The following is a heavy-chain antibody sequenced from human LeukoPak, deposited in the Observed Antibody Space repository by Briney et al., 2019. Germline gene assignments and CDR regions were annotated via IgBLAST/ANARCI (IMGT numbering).Heavy chain of an antibody. CDR3: ARGATDVTRWFDP. CDR2: IKQDGSEK. V-gene: IGHV3-7*01. Sequence: GGSLRPSCAASGFTFSSYWMSWVRQAPGKGLEWVANIKQDGSEKYYVDSVKGRFTISRDNAKNSLYLQMNGLRAEDTAVYYCARGATDVTRWFDPWGQGTRVTVSS. J-gene: IGHJ5*02. CDR1: GFTFSSYW. D-gene: IGHD1-1*01.